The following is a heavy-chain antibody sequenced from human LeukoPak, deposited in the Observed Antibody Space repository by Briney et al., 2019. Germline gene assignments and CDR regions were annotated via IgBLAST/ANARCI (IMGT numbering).Heavy chain of an antibody. D-gene: IGHD3-22*01. Sequence: SVKVSCKASGYTFTSYAISWVRQAPGQGLEWMGGIIPIFGTANYAQKFQGRVTITADESTSTAYMELSSLRSEDTAVYYCARDSLYYYDSSGYSGYWGQGTLVTVSS. J-gene: IGHJ4*02. CDR2: IIPIFGTA. CDR3: ARDSLYYYDSSGYSGY. CDR1: GYTFTSYA. V-gene: IGHV1-69*13.